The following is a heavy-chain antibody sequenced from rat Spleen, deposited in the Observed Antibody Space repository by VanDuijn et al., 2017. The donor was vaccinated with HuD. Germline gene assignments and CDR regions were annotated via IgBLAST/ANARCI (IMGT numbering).Heavy chain of an antibody. CDR1: GFTFSNYY. CDR2: INTGGGT. V-gene: IGHV5-25*01. CDR3: ARRYDFDY. Sequence: EVQLVESGGGLVQPGRSLKLSCTTSGFTFSNYYMAWVRQAPTKGLEWFAYINTGGGTYYPDSVKGRFTISRDNARSSLYLQMDSLGSEDTATYYCARRYDFDYWGQGVMVTVSS. J-gene: IGHJ2*01. D-gene: IGHD2-1*01.